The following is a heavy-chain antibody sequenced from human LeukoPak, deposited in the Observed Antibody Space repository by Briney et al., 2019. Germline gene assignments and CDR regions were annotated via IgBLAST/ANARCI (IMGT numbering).Heavy chain of an antibody. D-gene: IGHD2-15*01. J-gene: IGHJ4*02. CDR2: IKSKTDAGTT. V-gene: IGHV3-15*01. Sequence: GGSLRLSCAASGFSFNNAWMSWVRQAPGKGLEWVGRIKSKTDAGTTDYAAPVKGRFTISRDDSKNTLYLQMNSLKTEDTAVYYCATGPALSELGFCDDDTCYPYWGQGTLVTVSS. CDR1: GFSFNNAW. CDR3: ATGPALSELGFCDDDTCYPY.